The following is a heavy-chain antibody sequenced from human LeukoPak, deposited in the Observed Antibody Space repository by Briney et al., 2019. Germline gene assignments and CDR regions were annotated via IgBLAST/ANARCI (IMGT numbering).Heavy chain of an antibody. Sequence: SETLSLTCTVSGGSISSYYWSWIRQPPGKGLEWIGYIYYSGSTNYNPSLKSRATISVDTSKNQFSLKLKSVTAADTAVYYCARTQEWSLPFDYWGQGTLVSVSS. V-gene: IGHV4-59*01. CDR1: GGSISSYY. J-gene: IGHJ4*02. D-gene: IGHD3-3*01. CDR3: ARTQEWSLPFDY. CDR2: IYYSGST.